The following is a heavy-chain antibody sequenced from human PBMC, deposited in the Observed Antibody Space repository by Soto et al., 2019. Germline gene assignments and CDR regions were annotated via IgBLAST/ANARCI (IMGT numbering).Heavy chain of an antibody. CDR2: ITASGTST. CDR1: GFTFSIYA. D-gene: IGHD6-13*01. V-gene: IGHV3-23*01. CDR3: AKGDSSSWYYFDY. J-gene: IGHJ4*02. Sequence: VGSLRLSCAASGFTFSIYAMSWVRQAPGKGLEWVSGITASGTSTYYADSVKGRFTISRDNSKNTVYLQMNSLSAEDTAVYYCAKGDSSSWYYFDYWGQGTLVTVSS.